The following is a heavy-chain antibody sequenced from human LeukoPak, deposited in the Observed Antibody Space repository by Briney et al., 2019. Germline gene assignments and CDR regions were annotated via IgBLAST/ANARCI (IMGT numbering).Heavy chain of an antibody. J-gene: IGHJ4*02. Sequence: SETLSLTCAVYGGSFSGYYWGWVRQSSGQGLEWIGSIVSGGSTYHNPSLKSRVTMSIDTSNNQFSLKLSFVTAADTAIYYCVRDYGNFVQGNWGQGTLVTVSS. CDR1: GGSFSGYY. V-gene: IGHV4-34*12. CDR2: IVSGGST. D-gene: IGHD4-17*01. CDR3: VRDYGNFVQGN.